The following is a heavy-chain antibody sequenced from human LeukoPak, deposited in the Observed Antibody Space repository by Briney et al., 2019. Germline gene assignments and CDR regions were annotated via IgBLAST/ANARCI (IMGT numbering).Heavy chain of an antibody. Sequence: GGSLRLSCAASGFTFSSYWMSWVRQAPGKGLEWVANIKQDGSEKYYVDSVKGRFTISRDNAKNSVYLLLNSLRADDTAVYYCARDSIGGTYYYFWGQGTLVTVSS. D-gene: IGHD1-26*01. V-gene: IGHV3-7*01. J-gene: IGHJ4*02. CDR3: ARDSIGGTYYYF. CDR2: IKQDGSEK. CDR1: GFTFSSYW.